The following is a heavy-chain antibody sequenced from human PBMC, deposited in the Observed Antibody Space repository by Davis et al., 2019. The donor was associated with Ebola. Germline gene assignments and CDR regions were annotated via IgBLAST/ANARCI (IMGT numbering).Heavy chain of an antibody. CDR2: IKQDGSVK. CDR1: GFTFSSYS. J-gene: IGHJ6*02. Sequence: PGGSLRLSCASSGFTFSSYSMNWVRQAPGKGLEWVANIKQDGSVKYYVDSVKGRFTISRDNAKNSLYLQMNSLRAEDTAVYYCARDRVVPVASDYYYYYGMDVWGQGTTVTVSS. V-gene: IGHV3-7*03. D-gene: IGHD2-2*01. CDR3: ARDRVVPVASDYYYYYGMDV.